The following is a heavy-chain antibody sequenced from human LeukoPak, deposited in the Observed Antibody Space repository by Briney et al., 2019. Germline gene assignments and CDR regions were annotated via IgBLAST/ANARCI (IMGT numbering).Heavy chain of an antibody. Sequence: GGSLRPSCAVSGVTLSNYGMSWVRQAPGNGLEWVAGISDSGGRTNYADSVKSRFTISRDNPKNTLYLQMNSLRAEDTAVYYCARRTYDFWSGYYHGYYYYMDVWGKGTTVTVSS. J-gene: IGHJ6*03. V-gene: IGHV3-23*01. D-gene: IGHD3-3*01. CDR2: ISDSGGRT. CDR3: ARRTYDFWSGYYHGYYYYMDV. CDR1: GVTLSNYG.